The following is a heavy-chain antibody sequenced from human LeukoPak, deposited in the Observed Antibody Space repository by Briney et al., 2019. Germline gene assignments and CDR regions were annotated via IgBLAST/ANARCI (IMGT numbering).Heavy chain of an antibody. CDR2: INPSGGST. Sequence: WASVKVSCMASGYTFTSYYMHWVRQAPGQGLEWMGIINPSGGSTSYAQKFQGRVTMTRDTSTSTVYMELSSLRSEDTAVYYCASNSAYYYYGMDVWGQGTTVTVSS. CDR1: GYTFTSYY. J-gene: IGHJ6*02. D-gene: IGHD2-21*01. V-gene: IGHV1-46*01. CDR3: ASNSAYYYYGMDV.